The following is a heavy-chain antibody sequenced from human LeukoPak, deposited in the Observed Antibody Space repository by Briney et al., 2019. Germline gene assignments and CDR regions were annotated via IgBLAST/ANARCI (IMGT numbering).Heavy chain of an antibody. CDR2: ISGSGGST. Sequence: PGRSLRLSCAASGFTFSSYAMSWVRQAPGKGLEWVSAISGSGGSTYYADSVKGRFTISRDNSKNTLYLQMNSLRAEDTAVYYCAKVDSSSWYGGAFDIWGQGTMVTVSS. CDR3: AKVDSSSWYGGAFDI. J-gene: IGHJ3*02. D-gene: IGHD6-13*01. CDR1: GFTFSSYA. V-gene: IGHV3-23*01.